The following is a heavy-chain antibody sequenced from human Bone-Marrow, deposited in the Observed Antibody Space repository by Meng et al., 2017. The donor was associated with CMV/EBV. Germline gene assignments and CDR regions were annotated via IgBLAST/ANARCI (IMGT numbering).Heavy chain of an antibody. CDR1: GGSISSSNW. CDR3: ARDNYVAPYYGMDV. V-gene: IGHV4-4*02. CDR2: IYHSGST. J-gene: IGHJ6*02. D-gene: IGHD4-11*01. Sequence: GSLRLSCAVSGGSISSSNWWSWVRQPPGKGLEWIGEIYHSGSTNYNPSLKSRVTISVDKSKNQFSLKLSSVTAADTAVYYCARDNYVAPYYGMDVWGQGTTVTVSS.